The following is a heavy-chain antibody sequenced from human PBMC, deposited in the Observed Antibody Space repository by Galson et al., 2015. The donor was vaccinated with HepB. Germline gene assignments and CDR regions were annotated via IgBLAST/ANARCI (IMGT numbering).Heavy chain of an antibody. Sequence: QSGAEVKKPGESLKISCQGSGYSFTSYWIGWVRQMPGKGLEWMGIIYPGDSDTRYSPSFQGQVTISADKSISTAYLQWSSLKASDTAMYYCARGGEIGGNHAGDIDYWGQGTLVTVSS. J-gene: IGHJ4*02. V-gene: IGHV5-51*03. D-gene: IGHD4-23*01. CDR1: GYSFTSYW. CDR2: IYPGDSDT. CDR3: ARGGEIGGNHAGDIDY.